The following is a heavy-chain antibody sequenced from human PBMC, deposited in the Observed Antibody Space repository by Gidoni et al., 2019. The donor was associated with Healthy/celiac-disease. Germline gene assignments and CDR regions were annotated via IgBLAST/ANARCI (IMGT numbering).Heavy chain of an antibody. V-gene: IGHV7-4-1*02. CDR3: ARRTNTVTTKNYYYYYYMDV. CDR1: GYTFTSYA. D-gene: IGHD4-17*01. Sequence: QVQLVQSGSELKKPGASVKVSCKASGYTFTSYALNWVRQAPGQGLEWMGWINTNTGNPTYAQGFTGRFVFSFDTSVSTAYLQISSLKAEDTAVYYCARRTNTVTTKNYYYYYYMDVWGKGTTVTVSS. J-gene: IGHJ6*03. CDR2: INTNTGNP.